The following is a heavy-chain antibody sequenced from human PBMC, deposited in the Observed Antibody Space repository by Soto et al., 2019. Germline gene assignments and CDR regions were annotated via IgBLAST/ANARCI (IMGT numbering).Heavy chain of an antibody. CDR1: GYTFTSYE. CDR2: INAGNGNT. CDR3: ARDKKTGSLDY. J-gene: IGHJ4*02. V-gene: IGHV1-3*05. Sequence: QVQLVQSEAEEKKPGASVKVSCKASGYTFTSYEMHWVRQAPGQRLEWMGWINAGNGNTNYSQKFQGRVTITRDTAASTAYMELSSLRSEDTAVYYCARDKKTGSLDYWGQGTLVTVSS. D-gene: IGHD1-1*01.